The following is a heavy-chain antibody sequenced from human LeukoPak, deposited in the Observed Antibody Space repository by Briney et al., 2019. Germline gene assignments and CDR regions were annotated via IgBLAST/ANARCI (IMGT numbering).Heavy chain of an antibody. V-gene: IGHV3-30*04. D-gene: IGHD5-12*01. CDR3: TVATDTTFDY. CDR1: GFTFSHLA. CDR2: ISDDTYTK. Sequence: GGSLRLSGAASGFTFSHLAMYWVRQAPGKGLECVSLISDDTYTKYYADSVKGRFIISRDNSKNMLYLQMNGLGTDDSALYYCTVATDTTFDYRGQGSLVTVSS. J-gene: IGHJ4*02.